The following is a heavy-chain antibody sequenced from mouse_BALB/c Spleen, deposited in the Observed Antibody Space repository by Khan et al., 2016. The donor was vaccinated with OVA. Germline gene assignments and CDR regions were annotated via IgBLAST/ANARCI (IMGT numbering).Heavy chain of an antibody. CDR1: CYSITSDYA. CDR2: ISYSGST. Sequence: EVPLQASGPGLVKPSQSLSLSCTVTCYSITSDYAWNWIRQFPGNKLDWLGYISYSGSTSYNPSLKSRISITRDTSKNQFFLQLNSVTSEDTATYYCAMGRTYWGQGTRVTVSA. J-gene: IGHJ3*01. D-gene: IGHD4-1*01. CDR3: AMGRTY. V-gene: IGHV3-2*02.